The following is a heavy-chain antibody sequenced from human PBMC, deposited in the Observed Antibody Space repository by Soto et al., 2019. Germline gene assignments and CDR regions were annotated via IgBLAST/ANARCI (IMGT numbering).Heavy chain of an antibody. J-gene: IGHJ4*02. Sequence: ASVKVSCKASGYTFTSYDINWVRQATGQGLEWMGWMNPNSGNTGYAQKFQGRVTMTRNTSISTAYMELSSLRSEDTAVYYCAKDYSLNTAMATFFHSWGQGTLVTVSS. CDR3: AKDYSLNTAMATFFHS. V-gene: IGHV1-8*01. CDR2: MNPNSGNT. D-gene: IGHD5-18*01. CDR1: GYTFTSYD.